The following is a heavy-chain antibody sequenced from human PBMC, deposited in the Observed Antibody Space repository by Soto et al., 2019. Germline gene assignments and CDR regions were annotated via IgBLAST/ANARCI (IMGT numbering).Heavy chain of an antibody. CDR2: ICDTGGCT. V-gene: IGHV3-23*01. CDR1: GFTFSSYS. Sequence: GGSLRLSCAAAGFTFSSYSMAWVRQAPGKGLEWVSSICDTGGCTYYADSVKGRFTFSRDNSKNTMLLQMNSLRAEDTAVYYCARIGSVSANFDYWGLGTLVTVSS. CDR3: ARIGSVSANFDY. D-gene: IGHD2-21*01. J-gene: IGHJ4*02.